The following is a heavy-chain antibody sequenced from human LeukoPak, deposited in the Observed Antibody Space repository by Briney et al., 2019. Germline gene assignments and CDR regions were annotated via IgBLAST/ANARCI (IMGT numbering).Heavy chain of an antibody. Sequence: PSETLSLTCTVSGGSISSGGYYWSWIRQHPGKGLEWIGYIYYSGSTYYNPSLKSRVTISVDTSKNQFSLKLSSVTAADTAVYHCAREDYGHAFDIWGQGTMVTVSS. V-gene: IGHV4-31*03. CDR1: GGSISSGGYY. J-gene: IGHJ3*02. CDR2: IYYSGST. CDR3: AREDYGHAFDI. D-gene: IGHD4-17*01.